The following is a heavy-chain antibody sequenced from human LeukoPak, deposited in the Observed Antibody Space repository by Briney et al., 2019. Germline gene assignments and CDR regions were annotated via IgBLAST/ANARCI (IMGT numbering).Heavy chain of an antibody. CDR1: GGSISSYY. V-gene: IGHV4-4*07. CDR3: ARDPTLGYCSGGSCYSLPYGMDV. D-gene: IGHD2-15*01. CDR2: IYTSGST. Sequence: SETLSLTCTVSGGSISSYYWSWIRQPAGKGLEWIGRIYTSGSTNYNPSLKSRVTMSVDTSKNQFSLKLGSVTAADTAVYYCARDPTLGYCSGGSCYSLPYGMDVWGQGTTVTVSS. J-gene: IGHJ6*02.